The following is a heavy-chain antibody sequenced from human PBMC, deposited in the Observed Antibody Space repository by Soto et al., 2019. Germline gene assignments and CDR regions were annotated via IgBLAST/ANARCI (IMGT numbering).Heavy chain of an antibody. CDR1: GGSFSGYY. Sequence: QVQLQQWGAGLLKPSETLSLTCAVYGGSFSGYYWSWIRQPPGKGLAWIGEINHSGSTNYNPSLKRRVTISVDTSKNQFSLKLSSVTAADTAVYYCAREPLGHYYDSSGRFDYWGQGTLVTVSS. D-gene: IGHD3-22*01. CDR3: AREPLGHYYDSSGRFDY. J-gene: IGHJ4*02. V-gene: IGHV4-34*01. CDR2: INHSGST.